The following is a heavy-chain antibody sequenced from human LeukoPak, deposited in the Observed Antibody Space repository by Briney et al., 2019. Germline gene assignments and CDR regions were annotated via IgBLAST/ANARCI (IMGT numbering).Heavy chain of an antibody. J-gene: IGHJ4*02. D-gene: IGHD3-22*01. CDR3: ARDGYDSSGYPLNY. Sequence: GGSLRLSCAASGFTVSSNYMSWVRKAPGKGLEWVSVIYSGGSTYYADSVKGRFTISRDNSKNTLYLQMNSLRAEDTAVYYCARDGYDSSGYPLNYWGQGTLVTVSS. CDR2: IYSGGST. V-gene: IGHV3-53*01. CDR1: GFTVSSNY.